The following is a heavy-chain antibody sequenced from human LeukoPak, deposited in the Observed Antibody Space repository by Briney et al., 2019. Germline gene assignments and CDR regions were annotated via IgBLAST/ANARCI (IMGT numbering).Heavy chain of an antibody. V-gene: IGHV3-30-3*01. CDR3: AKDNYYGLGSYDY. D-gene: IGHD3-10*01. CDR2: ISYDGSNK. J-gene: IGHJ4*02. Sequence: PGGSLRLSCVASGFPFSSYTMHWVRQAPGKGLEWVAFISYDGSNKYYADSVKGRFTISRDNSKSTLFLQMNSPRAEDTAVYYCAKDNYYGLGSYDYWGQGTLVTVSS. CDR1: GFPFSSYT.